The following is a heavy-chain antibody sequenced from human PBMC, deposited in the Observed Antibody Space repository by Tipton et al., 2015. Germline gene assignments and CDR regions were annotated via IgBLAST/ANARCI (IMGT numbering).Heavy chain of an antibody. V-gene: IGHV4-59*01. CDR3: ARGTGPTYYYGMDV. Sequence: TLSLTCSVSSDSISKYYWSWIRQPPGKELEWIGYIQYSGSTNYNPSLKSRVTISVDTSKTQFSLKMSSVTASDTAVYYCARGTGPTYYYGMDVWGQGTTVTVSS. CDR2: IQYSGST. CDR1: SDSISKYY. J-gene: IGHJ6*02. D-gene: IGHD1-1*01.